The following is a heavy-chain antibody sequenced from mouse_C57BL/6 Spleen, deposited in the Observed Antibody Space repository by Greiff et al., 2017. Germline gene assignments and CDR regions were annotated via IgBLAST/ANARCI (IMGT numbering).Heavy chain of an antibody. CDR2: INPGSGGT. D-gene: IGHD1-3*01. CDR1: GYAFTNYL. Sequence: QVQLQQSGAELVRPGTSVKVSCKASGYAFTNYLLEWVKQRPGQGLVWIGVINPGSGGTNYNEKFNGKATLTADKSSSTAYILLRSLTSEDSAVYVCARPDDNPYAMDYWGQGTTVTVSS. CDR3: ARPDDNPYAMDY. J-gene: IGHJ4*01. V-gene: IGHV1-54*01.